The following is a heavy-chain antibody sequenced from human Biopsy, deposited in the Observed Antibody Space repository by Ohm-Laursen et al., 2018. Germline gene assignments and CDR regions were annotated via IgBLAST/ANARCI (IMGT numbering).Heavy chain of an antibody. CDR2: IYYTGST. CDR1: RDSISNYY. Sequence: SETLSLTWTVSRDSISNYYWTWIRQSPGKGLEWIGYIYYTGSTNYNPSVKSRVTISVDTSKNQFSLKLNSVTASDTALYYCARHPTGFWFDPWGQGTLVIVSS. CDR3: ARHPTGFWFDP. J-gene: IGHJ5*02. V-gene: IGHV4-59*08.